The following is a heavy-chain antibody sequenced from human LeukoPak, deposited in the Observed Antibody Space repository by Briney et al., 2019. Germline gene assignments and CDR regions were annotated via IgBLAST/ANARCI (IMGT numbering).Heavy chain of an antibody. Sequence: MASETLSLTCAVYGGSFSGYYWSWIRQPPGKGLEWIGEINHSGSTNYNPSLKSRVTISVDTSKNQFSLKLSSVTAADTAVYYCARGRIAAAGFDCWGQGTLVTDSS. CDR2: INHSGST. CDR3: ARGRIAAAGFDC. J-gene: IGHJ4*02. V-gene: IGHV4-34*01. CDR1: GGSFSGYY. D-gene: IGHD6-13*01.